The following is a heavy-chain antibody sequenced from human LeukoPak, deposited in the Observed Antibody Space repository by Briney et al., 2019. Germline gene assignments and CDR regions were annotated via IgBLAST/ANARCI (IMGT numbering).Heavy chain of an antibody. V-gene: IGHV3-30*18. CDR3: AKDPRGEYSSGWYVEGDDY. Sequence: GGSLRLSCVASGFTFDRYGMEWVRQAPGKGLEWVAVISYDGSRKYYADSVKGRFTISRDNSKNTLYLQMNSLRAEDTAVYYCAKDPRGEYSSGWYVEGDDYWGQGTLVTVSS. CDR2: ISYDGSRK. D-gene: IGHD6-19*01. J-gene: IGHJ4*02. CDR1: GFTFDRYG.